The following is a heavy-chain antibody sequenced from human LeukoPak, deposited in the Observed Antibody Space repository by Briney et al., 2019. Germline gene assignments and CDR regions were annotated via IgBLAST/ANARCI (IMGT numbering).Heavy chain of an antibody. J-gene: IGHJ3*02. CDR3: ATAQYYAFWSGYYTRDAFDI. CDR2: IYHSGST. V-gene: IGHV4-38-2*01. CDR1: GYSISSGYY. Sequence: SETLSLTCAVSGYSISSGYYWGWIRQPPGKGLEWIGSIYHSGSTQYNPSLKSRVTISVDTSKNQFSLKLSSVTAADTAMYYCATAQYYAFWSGYYTRDAFDIWGQGTMVTVSS. D-gene: IGHD3-3*01.